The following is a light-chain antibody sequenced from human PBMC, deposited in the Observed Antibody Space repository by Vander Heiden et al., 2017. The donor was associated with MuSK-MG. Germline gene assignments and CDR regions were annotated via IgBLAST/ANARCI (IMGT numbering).Light chain of an antibody. CDR3: QQCNNWPPWT. CDR1: QSVRSN. V-gene: IGKV3-15*01. CDR2: GAS. J-gene: IGKJ1*01. Sequence: EVVVAQSPATLSVSPGERVTLSCRASQSVRSNLAWYQQKPGQPPRLLIYGASTRATGVPARFSGSGSATEFTLTISNLQSEDFAVYYCQQCNNWPPWTFGQGTKVEIK.